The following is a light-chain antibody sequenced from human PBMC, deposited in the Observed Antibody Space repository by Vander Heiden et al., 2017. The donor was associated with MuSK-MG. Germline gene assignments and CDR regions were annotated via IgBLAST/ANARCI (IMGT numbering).Light chain of an antibody. CDR2: ATS. CDR1: QSVSNIY. CDR3: QVDNSSSWT. V-gene: IGKV3-20*01. Sequence: EVVLTQSPGTLSLSPGERATLSCRASQSVSNIYLAWYQQKPGQAPRLLIYATSNRATGIPDRFSGSGSGTDFTLTITRLEPEDFAMYFCQVDNSSSWTFDQGTKVELK. J-gene: IGKJ1*01.